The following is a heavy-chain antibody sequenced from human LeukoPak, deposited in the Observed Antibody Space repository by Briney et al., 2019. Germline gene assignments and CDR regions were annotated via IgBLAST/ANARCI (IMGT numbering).Heavy chain of an antibody. D-gene: IGHD3-22*01. J-gene: IGHJ4*02. V-gene: IGHV3-30*02. CDR1: GFTFNSYG. Sequence: GGSLRLSCAASGFTFNSYGMNWVRQAPGKGLEWVAFIQYDGSNKYYADSVKGRFIISRDNSKSTVYLQMNDLRGEDTAVYYCTKAKGQSWLFSHYWGRGTLVTVSS. CDR2: IQYDGSNK. CDR3: TKAKGQSWLFSHY.